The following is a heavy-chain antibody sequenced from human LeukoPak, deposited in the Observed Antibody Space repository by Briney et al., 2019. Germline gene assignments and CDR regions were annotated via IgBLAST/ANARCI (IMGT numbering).Heavy chain of an antibody. D-gene: IGHD3-10*01. J-gene: IGHJ4*02. CDR1: EGTFSSYA. CDR2: IIPIFGTA. Sequence: SVKVSCKASEGTFSSYAISWVRQAPGQGLEWMGGIIPIFGTANYAQKFQGRVTITADESTSTAYMELSSLRSEDTAVYYCARDGEIYGSGSSRFDYWGQGTLVAVSS. CDR3: ARDGEIYGSGSSRFDY. V-gene: IGHV1-69*13.